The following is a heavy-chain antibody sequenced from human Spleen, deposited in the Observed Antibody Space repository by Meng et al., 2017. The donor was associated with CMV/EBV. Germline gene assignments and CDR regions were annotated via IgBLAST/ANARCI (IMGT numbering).Heavy chain of an antibody. CDR2: IYYSGST. Sequence: SETLSLTCTVSGGSITSSNYYWGWIRQPPGKGLEWIGNIYYSGSTYYSPSLKSRVTISVDTSKNQFSLKLSSVTAADTAVYYCAKETSISVAAPNAFDIWGQGTMVTVSS. D-gene: IGHD6-19*01. J-gene: IGHJ3*02. V-gene: IGHV4-39*07. CDR1: GGSITSSNYY. CDR3: AKETSISVAAPNAFDI.